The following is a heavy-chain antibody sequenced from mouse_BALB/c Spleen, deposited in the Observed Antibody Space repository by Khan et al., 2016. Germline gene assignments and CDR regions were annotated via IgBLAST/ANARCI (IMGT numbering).Heavy chain of an antibody. Sequence: VQLQESGPGLVKPSQSLSLTCTVTGYSITSDYAWNWIRQFPGNKLEWMGYISYSGSTSYNPSLKSRISITRDTSKNQFFLQLNSVTTEDTATYYCASQRYDYDGAWFAYWGQGTLVTVSA. V-gene: IGHV3-2*02. CDR3: ASQRYDYDGAWFAY. D-gene: IGHD2-4*01. J-gene: IGHJ3*01. CDR2: ISYSGST. CDR1: GYSITSDYA.